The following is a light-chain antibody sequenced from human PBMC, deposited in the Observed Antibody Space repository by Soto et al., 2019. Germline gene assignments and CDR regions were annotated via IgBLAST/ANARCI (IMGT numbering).Light chain of an antibody. CDR3: SSYTSSNTVV. Sequence: QSALTQPASVSGSPGQSITISCTGTSSDVGGYNYVSWYQQHPGKAPKLMIHDVSDRPSGVSNRFSGSKSGNTAYLTISGLHTEDEADYYCSSYTSSNTVVFGGGTKLTVL. CDR2: DVS. V-gene: IGLV2-14*03. CDR1: SSDVGGYNY. J-gene: IGLJ2*01.